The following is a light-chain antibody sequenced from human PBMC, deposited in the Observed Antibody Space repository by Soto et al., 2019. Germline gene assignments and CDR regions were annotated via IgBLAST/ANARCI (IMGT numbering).Light chain of an antibody. CDR2: AAS. V-gene: IGKV1-17*01. J-gene: IGKJ2*01. CDR3: LQHNTYPYT. Sequence: DIQMTQSPSSLSASVGDRVTLTCRASQGISKNVGWYQQKPGKAPGRLIFAASKLEVGVPSRFTGRGSATEFTLTISSLQPEDFAMYYCLQHNTYPYTFGQGTKLEI. CDR1: QGISKN.